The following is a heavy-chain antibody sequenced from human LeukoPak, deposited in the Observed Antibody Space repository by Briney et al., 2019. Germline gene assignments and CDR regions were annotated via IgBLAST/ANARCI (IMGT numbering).Heavy chain of an antibody. Sequence: LETLSLTCTVSGGSISSSNYYWGWIRQPPGTGLEWIGNIYYSGSTYYNPSLKSRVTISVDTSKKQFSLKLSSVTAADTAVYYCARLKTFYYGSGRGAFDYWGQGTLVTASS. CDR3: ARLKTFYYGSGRGAFDY. V-gene: IGHV4-39*01. CDR2: IYYSGST. CDR1: GGSISSSNYY. J-gene: IGHJ4*02. D-gene: IGHD3-10*01.